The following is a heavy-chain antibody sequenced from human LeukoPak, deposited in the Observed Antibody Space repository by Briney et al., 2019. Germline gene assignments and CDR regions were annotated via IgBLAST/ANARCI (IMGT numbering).Heavy chain of an antibody. CDR1: GSIFAGYS. D-gene: IGHD3-10*01. V-gene: IGHV1-2*02. CDR2: INAHTGGT. CDR3: ASDANTYYYGSGSSQLDY. J-gene: IGHJ4*02. Sequence: ASVKVSCKASGSIFAGYSVHWVRQAPGQGLEWMGRINAHTGGTNYAQAFQGRVTMSRDTSISTAYMELSRLRSDDTAVYYCASDANTYYYGSGSSQLDYWGQGTLVTVSS.